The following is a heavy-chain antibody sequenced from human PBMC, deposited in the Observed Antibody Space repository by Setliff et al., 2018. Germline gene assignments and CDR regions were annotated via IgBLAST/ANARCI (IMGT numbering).Heavy chain of an antibody. V-gene: IGHV4-59*08. CDR2: IYYSGST. Sequence: ASETLSLTCTVSGGSNSSHYWSWIRQPPGKGLEWIGYIYYSGSTNYNPSLKSRVTISVVTSKNQFSLKLSSVTAADTATYYCARAGPTVTFFRVLVISWWDPWGQGSLVTVSS. J-gene: IGHJ5*02. D-gene: IGHD3-3*01. CDR1: GGSNSSHY. CDR3: ARAGPTVTFFRVLVISWWDP.